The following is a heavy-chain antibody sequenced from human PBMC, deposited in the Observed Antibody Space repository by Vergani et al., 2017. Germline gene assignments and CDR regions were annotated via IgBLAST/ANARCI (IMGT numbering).Heavy chain of an antibody. D-gene: IGHD3-10*01. J-gene: IGHJ5*02. Sequence: QVRLQESGPGLVKPSETLSLTCSVSGGSMSGYYWSWIRQPPGKELEWIGYMYHSGSTNYNPSPETRVTISGDTSKNQFSLKLNSVTAADTAVYYCGRVADFYGLGSRLLDLWGQGILVTVSS. CDR1: GGSMSGYY. V-gene: IGHV4-59*01. CDR2: MYHSGST. CDR3: GRVADFYGLGSRLLDL.